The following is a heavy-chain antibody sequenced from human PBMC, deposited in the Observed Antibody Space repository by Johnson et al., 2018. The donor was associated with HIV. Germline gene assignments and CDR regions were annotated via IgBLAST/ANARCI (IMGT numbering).Heavy chain of an antibody. Sequence: QVQLVESGGGVVQPGGSLRLSCAPSGFTFSDYYMSWMRQAPGQGLEWVSYISSSGSNIYKADSVKGRFTISRDNAKNSLYLQMNSLRAEDTALYYCARGRDYYDSSGGQDAFDIWGQGTMVTVSS. CDR3: ARGRDYYDSSGGQDAFDI. CDR1: GFTFSDYY. V-gene: IGHV3-11*01. CDR2: ISSSGSNI. J-gene: IGHJ3*02. D-gene: IGHD3-22*01.